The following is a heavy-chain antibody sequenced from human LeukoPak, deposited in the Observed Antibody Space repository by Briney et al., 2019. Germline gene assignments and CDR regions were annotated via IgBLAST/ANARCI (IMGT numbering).Heavy chain of an antibody. V-gene: IGHV3-48*04. Sequence: GGSLRLSCAASGFTFSSYSMNWVRQAPGKGLEWVSYISSSSSTIYYADSVKGRLTISRDNAKNSLYLQMNSLRAEDTAVYYCAGYGDYEYYYYYGMDVWGQGTTVTVSS. CDR1: GFTFSSYS. CDR2: ISSSSSTI. J-gene: IGHJ6*02. D-gene: IGHD4-17*01. CDR3: AGYGDYEYYYYYGMDV.